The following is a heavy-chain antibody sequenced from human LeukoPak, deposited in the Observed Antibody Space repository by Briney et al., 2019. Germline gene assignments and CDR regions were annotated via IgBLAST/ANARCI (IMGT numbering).Heavy chain of an antibody. CDR3: AHMSTMVRGVTYYFNY. Sequence: SGPTLVNPTQTLTLTCTFSGFSLSASGVGVGWIRQPPEKALEWLALIYWDDDKRYSPSLKSRLTIAKDTSKNQVVLTMTNMDPVDTATYYCAHMSTMVRGVTYYFNYWGQGTLVTVSS. J-gene: IGHJ4*02. CDR2: IYWDDDK. V-gene: IGHV2-5*02. D-gene: IGHD3-10*01. CDR1: GFSLSASGVG.